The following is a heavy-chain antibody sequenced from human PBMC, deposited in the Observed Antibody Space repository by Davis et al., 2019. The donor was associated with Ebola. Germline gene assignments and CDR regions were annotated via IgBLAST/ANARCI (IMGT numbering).Heavy chain of an antibody. CDR3: ARSSMTQDAFDI. V-gene: IGHV7-4-1*02. J-gene: IGHJ3*02. CDR1: GYTFTTYA. D-gene: IGHD2-2*01. CDR2: INTNTGNP. Sequence: AASVKVSCKASGYTFTTYALHWVRQAPGQRLEWMGWINTNTGNPMYAQAFTGRFVFSLDTSINTPYLQISSLKAEDTAVYYCARSSMTQDAFDIWGQGTMVTVSS.